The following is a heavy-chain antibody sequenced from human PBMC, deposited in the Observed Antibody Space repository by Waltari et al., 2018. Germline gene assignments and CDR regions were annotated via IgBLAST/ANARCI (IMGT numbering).Heavy chain of an antibody. CDR1: GYTFTDYY. J-gene: IGHJ4*02. CDR3: ACLYNWNY. V-gene: IGHV1-2*06. Sequence: VQLVQSGAEVKKPGATVKISCKASGYTFTDYYMHWVQQAPGKGLEWMGRINPNSGGTNDAQKFQGRVTRTRDTSISTAYMELGKVRSDGTAVYYGACLYNWNYWGQGTLVTVSS. D-gene: IGHD1-20*01. CDR2: INPNSGGT.